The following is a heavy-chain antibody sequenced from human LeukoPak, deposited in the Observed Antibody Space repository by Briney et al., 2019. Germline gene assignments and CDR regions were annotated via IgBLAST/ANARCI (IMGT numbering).Heavy chain of an antibody. D-gene: IGHD1-26*01. CDR2: IIPIFGTA. CDR1: GGTFSSYA. CDR3: ARDREGAFDI. J-gene: IGHJ3*02. Sequence: EASVTVSCKASGGTFSSYAISWVRQAPGQGFEWMGGIIPIFGTANYAQKFQVRVTITADKSTSTAYMELSSLRSEDTAVYYCARDREGAFDIWGQGTMVTVSS. V-gene: IGHV1-69*06.